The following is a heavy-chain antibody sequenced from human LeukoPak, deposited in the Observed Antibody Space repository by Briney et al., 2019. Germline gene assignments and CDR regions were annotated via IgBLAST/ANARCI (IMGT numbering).Heavy chain of an antibody. J-gene: IGHJ3*01. D-gene: IGHD2-2*02. CDR3: ARSRCYNCAFDF. V-gene: IGHV4-4*07. Sequence: SETLSLTCTVSGGSISSYYWSWIRQPAGKGLELIGRIYASGSTNYNPSLKSRVTMSVDTSEYQFSLKLSSVTAADTAVYYCARSRCYNCAFDFWGQGTMVTVSS. CDR2: IYASGST. CDR1: GGSISSYY.